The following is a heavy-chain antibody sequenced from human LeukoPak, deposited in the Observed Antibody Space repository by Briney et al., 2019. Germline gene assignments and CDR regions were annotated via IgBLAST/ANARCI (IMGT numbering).Heavy chain of an antibody. V-gene: IGHV3-53*01. D-gene: IGHD6-6*01. Sequence: GGSLRLSCAASGFTFSSNYMSWVRQAPGKGLEWVSVIYSGGSTYYADSVKGRFTISRDNSKNTLYLQMNSLRAEDTAVYYCARGPESIAGDVFDIWGQGTMVTVSS. J-gene: IGHJ3*02. CDR3: ARGPESIAGDVFDI. CDR2: IYSGGST. CDR1: GFTFSSNY.